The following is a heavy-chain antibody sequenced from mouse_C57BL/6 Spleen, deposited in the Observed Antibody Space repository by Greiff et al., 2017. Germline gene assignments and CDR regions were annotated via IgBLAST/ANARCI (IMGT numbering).Heavy chain of an antibody. D-gene: IGHD2-5*01. CDR1: GYTFTDYY. Sequence: VQLQQSGPELVKPGASVKISCKASGYTFTDYYMNWVKQSHGKSLEWIGDINPNNGGTSYNQKFKGKATLTVDKSSSTAYMELRSLTSEDSAVYYCARDYSNYGAMDYWGQGTSVTVSS. V-gene: IGHV1-26*01. J-gene: IGHJ4*01. CDR2: INPNNGGT. CDR3: ARDYSNYGAMDY.